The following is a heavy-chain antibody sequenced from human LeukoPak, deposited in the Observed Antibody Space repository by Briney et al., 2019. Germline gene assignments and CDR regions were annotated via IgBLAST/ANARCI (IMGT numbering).Heavy chain of an antibody. V-gene: IGHV4-59*01. D-gene: IGHD6-25*01. CDR3: ARDPGRRGSGLD. CDR2: IYYSGST. CDR1: GGSISNYY. Sequence: SETLSLTCTVSGGSISNYYLNWTRQPPGKGLEWVGHIYYSGSTSYNPSLKSRVTISVDTSKNQFSLRLNSVTAADTAVYYCARDPGRRGSGLDWGQGSLVTVSS. J-gene: IGHJ4*02.